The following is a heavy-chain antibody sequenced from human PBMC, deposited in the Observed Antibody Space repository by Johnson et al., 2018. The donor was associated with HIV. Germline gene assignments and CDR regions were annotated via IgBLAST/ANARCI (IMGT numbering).Heavy chain of an antibody. CDR1: GFTFSNYA. CDR3: ARRSGTWDAFDI. CDR2: ISFDGSNK. Sequence: QVQLVESGGGVVQPGRSLRLSCAASGFTFSNYAVHWVRQAPGKGLEWVAVISFDGSNKYYADSVKGRFTISRDNAKNSLYLQMNSLRAEDTALYYCARRSGTWDAFDIWGQGTMVTVSS. D-gene: IGHD1-26*01. V-gene: IGHV3-30*04. J-gene: IGHJ3*02.